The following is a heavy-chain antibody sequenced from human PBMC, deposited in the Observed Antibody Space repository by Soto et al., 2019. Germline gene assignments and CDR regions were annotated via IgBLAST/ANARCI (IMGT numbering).Heavy chain of an antibody. CDR1: GFTFSSYS. D-gene: IGHD6-19*01. CDR2: ISSSSSTI. V-gene: IGHV3-48*01. J-gene: IGHJ5*02. CDR3: ARGNHAVAEFGWFDP. Sequence: PGGSLRLSCAASGFTFSSYSMNWVRQAPGKGLEWVSYISSSSSTIYYADSVKGRFTISRDNAKNSLYLQMNSLRAEDTAVYYCARGNHAVAEFGWFDPWGQGTLVTVSS.